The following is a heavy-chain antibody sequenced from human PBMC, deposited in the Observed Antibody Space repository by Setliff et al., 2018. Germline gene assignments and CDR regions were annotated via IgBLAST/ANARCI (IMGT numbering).Heavy chain of an antibody. CDR3: ARGRPDSHYDSSGPSYYYYMDV. D-gene: IGHD3-22*01. CDR2: IRSFSSAI. CDR1: GFNFDDYA. J-gene: IGHJ6*03. Sequence: GGSLRLSCTTSGFNFDDYAMSWVRQAPGKGLEWVGFIRSFSSAIYYADSVKGRFTISRYDAKNSLYLQMSSLRAEDTAVYYCARGRPDSHYDSSGPSYYYYMDVWGAGTMVTVSS. V-gene: IGHV3-48*01.